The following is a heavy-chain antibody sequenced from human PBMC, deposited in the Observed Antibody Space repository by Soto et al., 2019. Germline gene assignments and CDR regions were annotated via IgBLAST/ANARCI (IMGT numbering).Heavy chain of an antibody. D-gene: IGHD6-13*01. CDR1: GGTFSSYA. CDR3: ARPKLIYSSSWSDEYYYYYGMDV. Sequence: SVKVSCKASGGTFSSYAISWVRQAPGQGLEWMGGIIPIFGTANYAQKFQGRVTITADESTSTAYMELSSLRSEDTAVYYCARPKLIYSSSWSDEYYYYYGMDVWGQGTTVTVSS. J-gene: IGHJ6*02. CDR2: IIPIFGTA. V-gene: IGHV1-69*13.